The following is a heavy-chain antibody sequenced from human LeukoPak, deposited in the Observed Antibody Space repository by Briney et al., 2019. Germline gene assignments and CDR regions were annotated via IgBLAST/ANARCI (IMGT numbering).Heavy chain of an antibody. CDR1: GFTFSSYW. CDR2: INHNGDVN. V-gene: IGHV3-7*03. J-gene: IGHJ6*02. D-gene: IGHD3-16*01. CDR3: ARGGGLDV. Sequence: GGSLRLSCAASGFTFSSYWMHWTRQAPGKGLEWVASINHNGDVNYYVDSVKGRFTISRDNAKNSLYLQMSNLRAEDTAVYFCARGGGLDVWGQGATVTVSS.